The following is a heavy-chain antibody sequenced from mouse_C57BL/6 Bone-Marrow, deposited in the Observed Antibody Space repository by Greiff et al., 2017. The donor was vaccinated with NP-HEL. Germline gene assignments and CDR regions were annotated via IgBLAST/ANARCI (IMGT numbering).Heavy chain of an antibody. Sequence: EVHLVESGGGLVKPGGSLKLSCAASGFTFSSYAMSWVRQTPEKRLEWVATISDGGSYTYYPDNVKGRFTISRDNAKNNLYLQMSHLKSEDTAMYYCARPCYYGSSPWFAYWGQGTLVTVSA. CDR1: GFTFSSYA. D-gene: IGHD1-1*01. CDR3: ARPCYYGSSPWFAY. V-gene: IGHV5-4*01. J-gene: IGHJ3*01. CDR2: ISDGGSYT.